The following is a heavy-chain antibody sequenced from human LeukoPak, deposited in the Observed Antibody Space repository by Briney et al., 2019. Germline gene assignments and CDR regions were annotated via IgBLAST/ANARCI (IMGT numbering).Heavy chain of an antibody. CDR2: IYSGGST. CDR1: GFTVGSNY. V-gene: IGHV3-66*01. D-gene: IGHD6-19*01. CDR3: ATASVVAGFDY. J-gene: IGHJ4*02. Sequence: GGCLRLSCAASGFTVGSNYMTWVRQAPGKGLEWVSIIYSGGSTYYADSVKGRFTISRDNSKNTLYLQMNSLRAEDTAVYYCATASVVAGFDYWGQGTLVTVSS.